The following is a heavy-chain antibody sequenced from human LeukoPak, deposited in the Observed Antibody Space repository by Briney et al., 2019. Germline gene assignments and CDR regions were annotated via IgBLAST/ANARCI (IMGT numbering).Heavy chain of an antibody. V-gene: IGHV1-69*13. Sequence: LVKVSCKASGGTFSSYAISWVRQAPGQGLEGRGGIIPIFGTANYAQKFQGRVTITADESTSTAYMELSSLRSEDTAVYYCARDSKGYCSSTSCPYDYYYYGMDVWGQGTTVTVSS. CDR3: ARDSKGYCSSTSCPYDYYYYGMDV. CDR1: GGTFSSYA. CDR2: IIPIFGTA. D-gene: IGHD2-2*01. J-gene: IGHJ6*02.